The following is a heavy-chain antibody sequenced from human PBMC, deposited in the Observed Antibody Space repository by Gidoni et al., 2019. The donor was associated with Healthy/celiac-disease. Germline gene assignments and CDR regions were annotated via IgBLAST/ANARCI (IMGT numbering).Heavy chain of an antibody. J-gene: IGHJ4*02. D-gene: IGHD2-15*01. CDR2: ISWNSGSI. Sequence: EVQLVESGGGLVQPGRSLRLSCAASGFTFDDYAMQWVRQAPGKGLEWVSGISWNSGSIGYADSVKGRFTISRDNAKNSLYLQMNSLRAEDTALYYCAKPEAHCSGGSCYSYYFDYWGQGTLVTVSS. V-gene: IGHV3-9*01. CDR1: GFTFDDYA. CDR3: AKPEAHCSGGSCYSYYFDY.